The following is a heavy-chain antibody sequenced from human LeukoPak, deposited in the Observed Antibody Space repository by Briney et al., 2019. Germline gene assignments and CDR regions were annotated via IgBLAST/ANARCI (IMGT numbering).Heavy chain of an antibody. D-gene: IGHD6-13*01. Sequence: ASVKVSCKASGYTFTACYMHCVRQDTGQGLEWMGWINPNSGGTNYAQKFQGRVTMTRDTSISTAYMELSRLRSDDTAVYYCASDRPGSFDFDYWGQGTLVTVSS. CDR2: INPNSGGT. CDR1: GYTFTACY. V-gene: IGHV1-2*02. CDR3: ASDRPGSFDFDY. J-gene: IGHJ4*02.